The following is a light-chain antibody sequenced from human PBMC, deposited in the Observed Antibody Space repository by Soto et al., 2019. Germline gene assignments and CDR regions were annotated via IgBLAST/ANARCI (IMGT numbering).Light chain of an antibody. CDR3: QQYGSSAWT. V-gene: IGKV3-20*01. CDR2: GAS. Sequence: ELVLIQSPGILFLSPGERATLSCRASQSVSSTYLAWYQQKPGQAPRLLIYGASSRATGIPDRFSGSGSGTDFTLTISRLEPEDFAVYYCQQYGSSAWTFGQGTKVDIK. J-gene: IGKJ1*01. CDR1: QSVSSTY.